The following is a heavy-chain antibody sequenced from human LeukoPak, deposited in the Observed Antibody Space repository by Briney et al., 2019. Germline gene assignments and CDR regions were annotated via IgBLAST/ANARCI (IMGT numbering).Heavy chain of an antibody. Sequence: SETLSLTCTVSGGSISSYYWSWIRQPPGKGLEWIGYIYYSGSTNYNPSLKSRVTISVDTSKNQFSLKLSSVTAADTAVYYCARGAIAVAGYWGQGTLVTVSS. D-gene: IGHD6-19*01. CDR3: ARGAIAVAGY. V-gene: IGHV4-59*12. J-gene: IGHJ4*02. CDR2: IYYSGST. CDR1: GGSISSYY.